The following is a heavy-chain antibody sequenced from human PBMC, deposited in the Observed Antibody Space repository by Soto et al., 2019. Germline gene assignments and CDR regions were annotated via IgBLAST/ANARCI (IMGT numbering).Heavy chain of an antibody. J-gene: IGHJ4*02. V-gene: IGHV1-69*01. Sequence: QVQLVQSGAEVKKPGSSVKVSCKASGGTFSSYAISWVRQAPGQGLEWMGGIIPIFGTANYAQKFQGRVTITADESMSTAYMELSSMRADDTAVYYCSRDLVHSSSPGPCYFGFLGQGTLVTVSS. CDR3: SRDLVHSSSPGPCYFGF. D-gene: IGHD6-6*01. CDR1: GGTFSSYA. CDR2: IIPIFGTA.